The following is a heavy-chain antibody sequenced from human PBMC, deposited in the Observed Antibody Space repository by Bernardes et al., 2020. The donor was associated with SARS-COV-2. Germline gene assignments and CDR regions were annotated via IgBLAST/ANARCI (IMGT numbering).Heavy chain of an antibody. CDR1: GGSISSSSYY. CDR3: ATASITIFGVVNMGAFDI. D-gene: IGHD3-3*01. Sequence: SETLSLTCTFSGGSISSSSYYWGWIRQPPGKGLEWIGSIYYSGSTYYNPSLKSRVTISVDTSKNQFSLKLSSVTAADTAVYYCATASITIFGVVNMGAFDIWGQGTMVTVSS. CDR2: IYYSGST. V-gene: IGHV4-39*01. J-gene: IGHJ3*02.